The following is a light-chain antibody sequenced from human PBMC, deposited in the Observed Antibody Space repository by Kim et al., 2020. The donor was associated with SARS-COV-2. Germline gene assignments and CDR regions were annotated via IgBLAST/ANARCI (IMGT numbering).Light chain of an antibody. CDR3: QQANSYPLT. CDR2: PAS. J-gene: IGKJ4*01. Sequence: DIQMTQSPSSVSASVGERVTMTCRASQGTGSWLAWYQQKPGKAPKLLIYPASSLQSGVPSRFSGSGSGTEFTLTISSLQPEDLGIYYCQQANSYPLTFAGGTKVEIK. V-gene: IGKV1-12*01. CDR1: QGTGSW.